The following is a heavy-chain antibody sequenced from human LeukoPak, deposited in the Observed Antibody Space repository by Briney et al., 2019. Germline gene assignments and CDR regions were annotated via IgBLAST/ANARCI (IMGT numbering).Heavy chain of an antibody. CDR1: GGSFSGYY. Sequence: KPSETLSLTCAVYGGSFSGYYWSWIRQPPGKGLEWIGEINHSGSTNYNPSLKSRVTISVDTSKNQFSLKPSSVTAADTAVYYCARGPHTGVNYYDSSGYYYWGQGTLVTVSS. V-gene: IGHV4-34*01. CDR2: INHSGST. CDR3: ARGPHTGVNYYDSSGYYY. D-gene: IGHD3-22*01. J-gene: IGHJ4*02.